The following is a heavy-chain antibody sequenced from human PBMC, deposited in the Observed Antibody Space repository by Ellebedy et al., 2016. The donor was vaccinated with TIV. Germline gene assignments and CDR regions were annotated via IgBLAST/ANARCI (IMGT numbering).Heavy chain of an antibody. CDR1: GFTFSSYA. V-gene: IGHV3-23*01. D-gene: IGHD4-17*01. CDR3: AKDSDYGDYGGSGWFDP. Sequence: GESLKISCAASGFTFSSYAMSWVRQAPGKGLEWVSAISGSGGSTYYADSVKGRFTISRDNSKNTLYLQMNSLRAEDTAVYYCAKDSDYGDYGGSGWFDPWGQGTLVTVSS. CDR2: ISGSGGST. J-gene: IGHJ5*02.